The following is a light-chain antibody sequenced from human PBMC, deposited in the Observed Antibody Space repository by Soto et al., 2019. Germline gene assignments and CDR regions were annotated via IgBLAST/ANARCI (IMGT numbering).Light chain of an antibody. J-gene: IGLJ3*02. V-gene: IGLV2-11*01. CDR2: DVS. CDR1: SSDVGVYNY. Sequence: QSALTQPRSVSGSLGQSVTISCTGTSSDVGVYNYVSWYQQHPGKAPKLMIYDVSKWPSGVPDRFSGSKSGNTASLTISGLQAEDEADSYCCSYAGNSLWVFGGGTKLSVL. CDR3: CSYAGNSLWV.